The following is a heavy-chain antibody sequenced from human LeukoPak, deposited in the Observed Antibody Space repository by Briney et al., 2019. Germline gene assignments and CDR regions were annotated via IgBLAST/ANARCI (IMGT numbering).Heavy chain of an antibody. V-gene: IGHV4-59*08. CDR1: GGSISTYY. CDR2: IYYSGDT. J-gene: IGHJ4*02. Sequence: SETLSLTCTVSGGSISTYYWSWIRQPPGKGLEWLGYIYYSGDTNYKPSLKSRVTISLDTSKNQVSLKVSSVTAADTAVYYCARINNGWPYHFDYWGQGTLVTVSS. D-gene: IGHD6-19*01. CDR3: ARINNGWPYHFDY.